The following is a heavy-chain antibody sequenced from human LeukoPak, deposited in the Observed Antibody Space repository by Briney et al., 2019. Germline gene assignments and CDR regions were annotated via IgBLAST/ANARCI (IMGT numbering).Heavy chain of an antibody. CDR1: GGTFSSYA. D-gene: IGHD3-10*01. V-gene: IGHV1-69*05. CDR3: ARGAYYGSGSYSTPYYYYYMDV. CDR2: IIPIFGTA. Sequence: GSSVKVSCKASGGTFSSYAISWVRQAPGQRLEWMGGIIPIFGTANYAQKFQGRVTITTDESTSTAYMELSSLRSEDTAVYYCARGAYYGSGSYSTPYYYYYMDVWGKGTTVTVSS. J-gene: IGHJ6*03.